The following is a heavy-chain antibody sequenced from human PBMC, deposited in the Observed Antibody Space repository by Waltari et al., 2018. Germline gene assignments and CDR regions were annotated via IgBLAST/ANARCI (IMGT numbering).Heavy chain of an antibody. D-gene: IGHD3-10*01. CDR2: IYHSGST. CDR3: ATDPYGSGTLFGV. Sequence: QVQLQESGPGLVKPSETLSLTCAVSGYSISSGYYWGWIRQPPGKGLEWIGSIYHSGSTYYNPSLKSRVTISVDTSKNQFSLKLSSVTAADTAVYYCATDPYGSGTLFGVWGQGTLVTVSS. V-gene: IGHV4-38-2*02. J-gene: IGHJ4*02. CDR1: GYSISSGYY.